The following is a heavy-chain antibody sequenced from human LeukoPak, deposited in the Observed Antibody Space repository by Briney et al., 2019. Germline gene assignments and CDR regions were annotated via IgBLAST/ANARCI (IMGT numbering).Heavy chain of an antibody. CDR1: GGSFSGYY. D-gene: IGHD3-22*01. V-gene: IGHV4-34*01. CDR3: ASRHSSGYYCDYYSYYGMDV. J-gene: IGHJ6*02. Sequence: PSETLSLTYAVYGGSFSGYYWSWIRQPPGKGLEGIGEINHSGSTNYNPSLKSRVTISVDTSKNQFSLKLSSVTAAETALYYCASRHSSGYYCDYYSYYGMDVWGQGTTVTVSS. CDR2: INHSGST.